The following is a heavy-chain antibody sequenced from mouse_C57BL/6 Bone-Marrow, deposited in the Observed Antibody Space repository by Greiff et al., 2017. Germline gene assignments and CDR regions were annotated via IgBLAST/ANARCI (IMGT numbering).Heavy chain of an antibody. CDR2: IYPRSGNT. Sequence: QVQLQQSGPELVKPGASVKISCKASGYTFTSYGISWVKQRTGQGLVWIGEIYPRSGNTYYNAKFKGKATLTADKSSSTAYMELRSLTSEDSAVYFCARDYGSPFAYWGQGTLVTVSA. CDR3: ARDYGSPFAY. V-gene: IGHV1-81*01. CDR1: GYTFTSYG. J-gene: IGHJ3*01. D-gene: IGHD1-1*01.